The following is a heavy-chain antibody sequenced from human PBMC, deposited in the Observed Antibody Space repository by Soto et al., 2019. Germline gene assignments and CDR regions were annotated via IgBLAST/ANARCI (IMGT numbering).Heavy chain of an antibody. CDR2: ISYDGSNK. V-gene: IGHV3-30*18. J-gene: IGHJ6*02. Sequence: QVQLVESGGGVVQPGRSLRLSCAASGFTFSSYGMHWVRQAPGKGLEWVAVISYDGSNKYYADSVKGRFTISRDNSKNTLYLQMNSLRAEDTAVYYCAKDASSGYDRDYYYYYGMDVWGQGTTVTVSS. CDR3: AKDASSGYDRDYYYYYGMDV. D-gene: IGHD5-12*01. CDR1: GFTFSSYG.